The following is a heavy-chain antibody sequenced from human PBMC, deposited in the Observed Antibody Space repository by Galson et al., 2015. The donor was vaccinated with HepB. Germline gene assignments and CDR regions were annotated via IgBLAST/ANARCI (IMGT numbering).Heavy chain of an antibody. CDR3: TRSREGGGDYPHDY. CDR1: GFSLTTSGMV. CDR2: IDWADDK. Sequence: PALVKPTQTLTLTCAFSGFSLTTSGMVVSWIRQPPGRALEWLARIDWADDKYYSTSLKTRLTISKDTSKNQVVLRLTNMDPTDTATYYCTRSREGGGDYPHDYWGRGTLVTVSS. D-gene: IGHD2-21*02. V-gene: IGHV2-70*11. J-gene: IGHJ4*02.